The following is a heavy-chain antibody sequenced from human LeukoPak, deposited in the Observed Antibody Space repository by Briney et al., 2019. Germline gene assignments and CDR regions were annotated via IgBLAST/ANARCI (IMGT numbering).Heavy chain of an antibody. J-gene: IGHJ4*02. Sequence: ASLKVSCKASGYTFTSYGISWVRQAPGQGLEWMGWINTNTGNPTYAQGFTGRFVFSLDTSVSTAYLQISSLKAEDTAVYYCARDYSSDIVATIGLDYWGQGTLVTVSS. V-gene: IGHV7-4-1*02. D-gene: IGHD5-12*01. CDR1: GYTFTSYG. CDR2: INTNTGNP. CDR3: ARDYSSDIVATIGLDY.